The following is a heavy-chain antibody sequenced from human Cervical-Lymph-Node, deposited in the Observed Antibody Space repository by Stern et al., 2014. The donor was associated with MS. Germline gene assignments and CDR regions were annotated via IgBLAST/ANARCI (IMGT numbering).Heavy chain of an antibody. CDR1: GYTFTTYA. J-gene: IGHJ6*02. D-gene: IGHD2-15*01. Sequence: VQLVESGAEVKKPGAPVTVSCEASGYTFTTYAIHWVRQAPGQRLEWMGWINAANGNTKYSQKFQGRVTITRDTSASTAYMELSSLKSEDTAVYYCARDKPVAVIYYYGMDVWGQGTTVTVSS. CDR3: ARDKPVAVIYYYGMDV. V-gene: IGHV1-3*01. CDR2: INAANGNT.